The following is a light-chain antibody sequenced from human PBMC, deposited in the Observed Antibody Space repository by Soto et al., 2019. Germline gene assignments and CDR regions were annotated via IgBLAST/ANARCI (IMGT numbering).Light chain of an antibody. Sequence: QSVLTQPPSASGSPGQSVTISCTGTKNDIGVYDFVSWYQHHPGKAPRLIIYEVVQRPSGVPDRFSGSKSGNTASLTVSRLQAADEGDYFCKSYAGSNTYVFGSGTKLTVL. J-gene: IGLJ1*01. CDR1: KNDIGVYDF. V-gene: IGLV2-8*01. CDR2: EVV. CDR3: KSYAGSNTYV.